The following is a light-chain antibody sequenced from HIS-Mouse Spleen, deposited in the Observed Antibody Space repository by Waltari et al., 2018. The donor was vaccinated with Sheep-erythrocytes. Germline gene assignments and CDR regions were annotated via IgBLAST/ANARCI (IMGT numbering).Light chain of an antibody. V-gene: IGLV2-23*01. Sequence: QSALTQPASVSGSPGQSITISCTGTSSVFGSFNLVSWYQQHPGKAPKRMIYEGSKRPSGVSNRFSGSKSGNTASLTISGLQAEDEADYYCCSYAGSSTLVFGGGTKLTVL. CDR3: CSYAGSSTLV. CDR1: SSVFGSFNL. J-gene: IGLJ2*01. CDR2: EGS.